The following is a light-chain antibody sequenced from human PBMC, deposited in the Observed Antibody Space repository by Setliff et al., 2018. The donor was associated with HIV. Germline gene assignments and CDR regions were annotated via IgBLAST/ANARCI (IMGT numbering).Light chain of an antibody. J-gene: IGKJ5*01. CDR1: QSINSW. CDR2: KAS. V-gene: IGKV1-5*03. CDR3: QQYNTYPYT. Sequence: DIQMTQSPSTLSASVGDRVTITCRASQSINSWLAWYQQKPGKAPKLLIYKASSLESGVPSRFSGSGSGTEFTLTISSLQPDDFATYYCQQYNTYPYTFGQGTRLEIK.